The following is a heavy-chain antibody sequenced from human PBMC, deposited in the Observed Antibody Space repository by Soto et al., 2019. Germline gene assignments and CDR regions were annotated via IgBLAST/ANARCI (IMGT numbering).Heavy chain of an antibody. Sequence: QMQLVQSGPEVKKPGTSVKVSCKASGFTFTSSAVQWVRQARGQRLEWIGWIVVGSGNTNYAQKFQERVTITRDMSTSTAYMELRSLRAEDTAVYYCAAGRVNIGCWDYFDYWGQGTLVTVSS. J-gene: IGHJ4*02. CDR2: IVVGSGNT. D-gene: IGHD2-15*01. V-gene: IGHV1-58*01. CDR1: GFTFTSSA. CDR3: AAGRVNIGCWDYFDY.